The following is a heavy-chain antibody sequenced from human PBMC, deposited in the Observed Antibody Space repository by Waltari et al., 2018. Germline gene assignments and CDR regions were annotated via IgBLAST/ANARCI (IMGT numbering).Heavy chain of an antibody. D-gene: IGHD5-18*01. Sequence: QVQLVESGGGVVQPGRSLRLSCSASGFTFSSYAMHWVRQAPGKGLEWVAVISDDGSTKYYADSVKGRFTISRDNSKNTLDLQMNSLRAEDTAVYYCARGDGQLWGRGYYYYYYGMDVWGQGTTVTVSS. V-gene: IGHV3-30-3*01. CDR3: ARGDGQLWGRGYYYYYYGMDV. J-gene: IGHJ6*02. CDR2: ISDDGSTK. CDR1: GFTFSSYA.